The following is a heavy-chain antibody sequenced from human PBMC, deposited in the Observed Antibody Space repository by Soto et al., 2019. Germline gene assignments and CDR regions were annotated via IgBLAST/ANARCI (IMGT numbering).Heavy chain of an antibody. CDR3: ARGGFASAEPLNWFDP. CDR2: IYYSGST. D-gene: IGHD1-26*01. V-gene: IGHV4-31*03. CDR1: GGSISSGGYY. J-gene: IGHJ5*02. Sequence: SETLSLTCTVSGGSISSGGYYWSWIRQHPGKGLEWIGYIYYSGSTYYNPSLKSRVTISVDTSKNQFSLKLSSVTAADTAVYYCARGGFASAEPLNWFDPWGQGTLVTVSS.